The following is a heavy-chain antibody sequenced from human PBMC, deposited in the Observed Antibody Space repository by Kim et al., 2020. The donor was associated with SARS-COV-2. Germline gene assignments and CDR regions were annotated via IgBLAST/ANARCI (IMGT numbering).Heavy chain of an antibody. V-gene: IGHV3-30*01. J-gene: IGHJ4*02. CDR3: ARVPDDPFFDY. Sequence: KYYADSVKGRFTISRDNFKNALYLQMNGLRAEDSAVYYCARVPDDPFFDYWGQGTLVTVSS. D-gene: IGHD2-2*01. CDR2: K.